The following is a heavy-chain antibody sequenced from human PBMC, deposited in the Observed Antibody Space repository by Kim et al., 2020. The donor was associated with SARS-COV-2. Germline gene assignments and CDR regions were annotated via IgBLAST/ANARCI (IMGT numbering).Heavy chain of an antibody. Sequence: SVKVSCKASGGTFSSYAISWVRQAPGQGLEWMGRIIPILGIANYAQKFQGRVTITADKSTSTAYMELSSLRSEDTAVYYCARDGGYERDYYYYGMDVWGQGTTVTVSS. D-gene: IGHD5-12*01. CDR2: IIPILGIA. CDR1: GGTFSSYA. J-gene: IGHJ6*02. V-gene: IGHV1-69*04. CDR3: ARDGGYERDYYYYGMDV.